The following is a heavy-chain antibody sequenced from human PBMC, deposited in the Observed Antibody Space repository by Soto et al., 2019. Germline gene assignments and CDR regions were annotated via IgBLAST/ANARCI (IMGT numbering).Heavy chain of an antibody. CDR3: TSEGYASVSYYAAPSLSYYHGLDF. CDR2: IRSKANSYAT. CDR1: GFTFSGSA. D-gene: IGHD3-10*01. V-gene: IGHV3-73*01. Sequence: GGSLRLSCAASGFTFSGSAMHWVRQASGKGLEGVGRIRSKANSYATAYAASEKGRFTISRDESKNTAYLQINSLKTVDTAVYYCTSEGYASVSYYAAPSLSYYHGLDFWGQGTTVTVSS. J-gene: IGHJ6*02.